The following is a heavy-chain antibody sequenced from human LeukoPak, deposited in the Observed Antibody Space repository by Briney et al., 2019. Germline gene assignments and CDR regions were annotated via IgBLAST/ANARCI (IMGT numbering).Heavy chain of an antibody. D-gene: IGHD6-6*01. CDR1: GFTFSNYA. V-gene: IGHV3-23*01. CDR3: ARSYSSSSRWFDP. J-gene: IGHJ5*02. CDR2: FSVSSGYT. Sequence: HPGGSLRLSCAASGFTFSNYAMTWVRQAPGKGLEWVSTFSVSSGYTYYADSVKGRFTISRDNSKNTLYLQMNSLRAEDTAVYYCARSYSSSSRWFDPWGQGTLVTVSS.